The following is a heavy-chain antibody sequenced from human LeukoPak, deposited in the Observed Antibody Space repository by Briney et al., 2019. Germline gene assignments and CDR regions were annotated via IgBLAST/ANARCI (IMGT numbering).Heavy chain of an antibody. J-gene: IGHJ5*02. D-gene: IGHD3-10*01. CDR1: GFTFSDFW. V-gene: IGHV3-7*01. CDR3: AREPTYSGSYPNWFDP. CDR2: IKQDGSEK. Sequence: GGSLRLSCAASGFTFSDFWMTWARQAPGKGLEWVANIKQDGSEKYYVDSVRGRFTISRDNAKNSLYLQMNSLRAEDTAVYYCAREPTYSGSYPNWFDPWGQGTLVTVSS.